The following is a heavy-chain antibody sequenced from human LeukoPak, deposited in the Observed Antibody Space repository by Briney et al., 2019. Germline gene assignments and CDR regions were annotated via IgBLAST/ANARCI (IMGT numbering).Heavy chain of an antibody. D-gene: IGHD3-16*01. V-gene: IGHV3-30*02. CDR1: GFTFSSYG. Sequence: QPGGSLRLSCAASGFTFSSYGMHWVRQAPGKGLDWVAFIHHDGSNKYDADFVRGRFTISRDNSKNTLYLQMNSLRAEDTAVYFCAKGDKMLTWRRTYNRFDPWGQGTLVTVSS. CDR3: AKGDKMLTWRRTYNRFDP. J-gene: IGHJ5*02. CDR2: IHHDGSNK.